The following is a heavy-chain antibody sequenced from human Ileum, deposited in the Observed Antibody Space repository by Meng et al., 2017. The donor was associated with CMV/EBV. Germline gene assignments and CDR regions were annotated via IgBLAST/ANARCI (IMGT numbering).Heavy chain of an antibody. D-gene: IGHD6-13*01. Sequence: VRRQGSGPGLVKPSGTLSLTSPASRGSISSDYWSWIRQPAGKGLEWIGRIYTSGSTNYNPSLKSRVTMSVDTSKTQFSLKLSSVTAADTAVYYCARGPYSSSWSSFDYWGQGTLVTVSS. CDR1: RGSISSDY. J-gene: IGHJ4*02. CDR3: ARGPYSSSWSSFDY. CDR2: IYTSGST. V-gene: IGHV4-4*07.